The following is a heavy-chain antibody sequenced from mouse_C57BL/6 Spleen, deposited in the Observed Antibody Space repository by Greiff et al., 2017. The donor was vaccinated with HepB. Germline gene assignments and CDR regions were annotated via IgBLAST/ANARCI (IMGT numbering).Heavy chain of an antibody. CDR2: ISDGGSYT. Sequence: EVKLVESGGGLVKPGGSLKLSCAASGFTFSSYAMSWVRQTPEKRLEWVATISDGGSYTYYPDNVKGRFTISRDNAKNNLYLQMSHLKSEDTAMYYCARGPLITTVVAWPFAYWGQGTLVTVSA. CDR1: GFTFSSYA. V-gene: IGHV5-4*03. D-gene: IGHD1-1*01. J-gene: IGHJ3*01. CDR3: ARGPLITTVVAWPFAY.